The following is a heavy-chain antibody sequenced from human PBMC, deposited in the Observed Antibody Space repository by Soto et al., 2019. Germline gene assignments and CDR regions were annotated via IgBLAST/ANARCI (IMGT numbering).Heavy chain of an antibody. V-gene: IGHV3-23*01. CDR3: AKDARAPGYSNYDY. CDR1: GFTFSSYA. Sequence: GGSLRLSCAASGFTFSSYAMSWVRQAPGKGLEWVSAISGSGGRTYYADSVKGRFTISRDNSKNTLYLQMNSLRAEDTAVYYGAKDARAPGYSNYDYWGQGTLVTVSS. D-gene: IGHD4-4*01. CDR2: ISGSGGRT. J-gene: IGHJ4*02.